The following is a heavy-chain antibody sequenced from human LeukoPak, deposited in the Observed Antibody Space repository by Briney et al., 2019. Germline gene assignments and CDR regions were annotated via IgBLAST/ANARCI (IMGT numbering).Heavy chain of an antibody. CDR1: GFTVSSNY. CDR3: ARTGDSQGY. J-gene: IGHJ4*02. Sequence: GGSLRLTCAVSGFTVSSNYMSWVRQAPGKGLEWVSVIYSGGGTYYADSVKGRFTISRDNSKNTVYLQMNSLRAEDTAVYYCARTGDSQGYWGQGTLVTVSP. CDR2: IYSGGGT. V-gene: IGHV3-53*01. D-gene: IGHD7-27*01.